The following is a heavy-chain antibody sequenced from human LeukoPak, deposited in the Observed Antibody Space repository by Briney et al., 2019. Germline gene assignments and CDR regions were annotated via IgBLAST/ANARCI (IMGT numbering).Heavy chain of an antibody. CDR2: IYTSGST. CDR3: AREAQQLVPWWFDP. CDR1: GGSIRSYY. D-gene: IGHD6-13*01. J-gene: IGHJ5*02. Sequence: SETLSLTCTVSGGSIRSYYWSWIRQPAGKGLEWIGRIYTSGSTNYNPSLKSRVTMSVDTSKNQFSLKLSSVTAADTAVYYCAREAQQLVPWWFDPWGQGTLVTVSS. V-gene: IGHV4-4*07.